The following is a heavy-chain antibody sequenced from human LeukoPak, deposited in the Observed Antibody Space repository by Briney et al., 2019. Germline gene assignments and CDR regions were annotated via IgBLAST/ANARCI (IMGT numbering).Heavy chain of an antibody. D-gene: IGHD1-14*01. V-gene: IGHV5-51*01. J-gene: IGHJ3*02. CDR3: ASGRSDRLDAFDI. CDR2: IFPGDSET. Sequence: GESLKISCKDSGSNFVDYWIGWVRQVPGRGLEWMAVIFPGDSETTYSPSFQGQVSISVDTSTNTAYLEWSSLKASDTAMYYCASGRSDRLDAFDIWGQGTMVTVSS. CDR1: GSNFVDYW.